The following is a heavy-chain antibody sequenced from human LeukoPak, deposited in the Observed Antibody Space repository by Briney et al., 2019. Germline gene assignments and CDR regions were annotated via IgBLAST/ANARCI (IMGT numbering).Heavy chain of an antibody. CDR2: IYYSGST. Sequence: SETLSLTCTVSGGSISSSSYYWGWIRQPPGKGLEWIGSIYYSGSTYNNPSLKSRVTISVDTSKNQFSLKLSSVTAADTAVYYCARGRLEYCYYYYMDVWGKGTTVTVSS. CDR3: ARGRLEYCYYYYMDV. CDR1: GGSISSSSYY. D-gene: IGHD5-12*01. J-gene: IGHJ6*03. V-gene: IGHV4-39*07.